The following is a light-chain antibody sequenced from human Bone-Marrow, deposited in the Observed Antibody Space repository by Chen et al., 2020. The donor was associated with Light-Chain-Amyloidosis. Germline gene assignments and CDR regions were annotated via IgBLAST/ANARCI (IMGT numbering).Light chain of an antibody. CDR2: DAS. CDR3: QVWDRSSDRPV. J-gene: IGLJ3*02. CDR1: TIGSTI. V-gene: IGLV3-21*02. Sequence: SYVLTQPSSVPVAPGPTATIARWGNTIGSTIVHWYQQTPGQAPLLFVYDASGRPSGIPERLSGSNSGNTATLTISRVEAGDEADYYCQVWDRSSDRPVFGGGTKLTVL.